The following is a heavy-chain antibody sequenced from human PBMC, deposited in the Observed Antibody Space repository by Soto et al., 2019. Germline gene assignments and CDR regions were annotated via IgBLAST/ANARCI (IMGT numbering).Heavy chain of an antibody. Sequence: QVQLVQSGAEVKKPGASVKVSCKASGYTFTSYDINWVRQATGQGLEWMGWMNPNIGNTGYAQRFQGRATMTTNPSISTAYMELNSLRSEDTAVYYCARELTSRAVDYWGQGTLVTVSS. CDR1: GYTFTSYD. CDR2: MNPNIGNT. V-gene: IGHV1-8*01. J-gene: IGHJ4*02. CDR3: ARELTSRAVDY. D-gene: IGHD3-16*01.